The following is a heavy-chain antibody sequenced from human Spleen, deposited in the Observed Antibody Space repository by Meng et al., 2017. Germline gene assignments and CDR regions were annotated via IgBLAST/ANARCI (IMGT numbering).Heavy chain of an antibody. CDR1: GGSFSDYY. CDR2: INHSGST. V-gene: IGHV4-34*01. D-gene: IGHD4-11*01. Sequence: QVHLRQCGSGLLKPSETLSLTCVVSGGSFSDYYWSWIRQPPGKGLEWIGEINHSGSTNYNPSLESRATISVDTSQNNLSPKLSSVTAADSAVYYCARGPTTMAHDFDYWGQGTLVTVSS. CDR3: ARGPTTMAHDFDY. J-gene: IGHJ4*02.